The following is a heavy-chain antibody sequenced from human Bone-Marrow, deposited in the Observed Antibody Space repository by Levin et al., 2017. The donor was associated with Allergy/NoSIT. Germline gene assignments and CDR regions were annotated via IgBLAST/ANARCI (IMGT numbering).Heavy chain of an antibody. J-gene: IGHJ6*02. Sequence: SETLSLTCTVSGGSISSSSYYWGWIRQPPGKGLEWIGSIYYSGSTYYNPSLKSRVTISVDTSKNQFSLKLSSVTAADTAVYYCARDYYGSGSYSGIEYYYYYYGMDVWGQGTTVTVSS. V-gene: IGHV4-39*07. CDR2: IYYSGST. CDR1: GGSISSSSYY. D-gene: IGHD3-10*01. CDR3: ARDYYGSGSYSGIEYYYYYYGMDV.